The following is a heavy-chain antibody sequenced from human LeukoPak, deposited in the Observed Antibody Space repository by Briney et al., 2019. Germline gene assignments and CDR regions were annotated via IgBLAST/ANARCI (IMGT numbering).Heavy chain of an antibody. CDR3: ARDPRRSYWYFDL. CDR1: GGSISSYY. Sequence: PSETLSLTCAVSGGSISSYYWTWIRQPPGKGLEWIGYIYYSGSTNYNPSLKSRVTISVDTSKNQFSLKLSSVTAADTAVYYCARDPRRSYWYFDLWGRGTLVTVSS. CDR2: IYYSGST. J-gene: IGHJ2*01. V-gene: IGHV4-59*12.